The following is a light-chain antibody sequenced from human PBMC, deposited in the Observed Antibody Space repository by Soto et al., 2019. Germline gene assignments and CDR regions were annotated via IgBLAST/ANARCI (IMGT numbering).Light chain of an antibody. CDR2: GAS. V-gene: IGKV3-15*01. CDR3: QQYNNWPPYT. J-gene: IGKJ2*01. Sequence: EIVMTQSPATLSVSPGERATFSCRASQSVSSNLAWYQQKPGQAPRLLIYGASTRATGIPARFSGSGSGTEFTLTISSLQSEDFAVYYCQQYNNWPPYTFGQGTRWISN. CDR1: QSVSSN.